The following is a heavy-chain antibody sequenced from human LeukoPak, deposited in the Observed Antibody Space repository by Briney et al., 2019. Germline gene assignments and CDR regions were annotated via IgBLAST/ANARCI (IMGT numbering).Heavy chain of an antibody. D-gene: IGHD5-12*01. V-gene: IGHV1-18*01. J-gene: IGHJ3*02. CDR2: ISAYNGNT. CDR1: GYTFTSYG. CDR3: AIAREVATIGALGDAFDI. Sequence: ASVKVSCKASGYTFTSYGISWVRQAPGQGLEWMVCISAYNGNTNYAQKLQDRVTMTTDTSTSTAYMELRSLRSDDTAVYYCAIAREVATIGALGDAFDIWGQGTMVTVSS.